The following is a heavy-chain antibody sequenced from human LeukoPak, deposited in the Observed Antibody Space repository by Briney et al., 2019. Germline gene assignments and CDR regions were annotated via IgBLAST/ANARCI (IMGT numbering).Heavy chain of an antibody. V-gene: IGHV4-34*01. J-gene: IGHJ6*03. CDR1: GGSFSGYY. D-gene: IGHD5-12*01. CDR2: INHSGST. Sequence: PSETLSLTCAVYGGSFSGYYWSWIRQPPGKGLEWIGEINHSGSTNYNPSLKSRVTISVDTSKNQFSLKLSSVTAADTAVYYCARVISRSGYDSLIMGPYYYYYMDVWGKGTTVTVSS. CDR3: ARVISRSGYDSLIMGPYYYYYMDV.